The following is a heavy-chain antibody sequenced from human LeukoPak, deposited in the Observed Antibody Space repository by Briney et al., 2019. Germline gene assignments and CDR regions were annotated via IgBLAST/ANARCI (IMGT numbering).Heavy chain of an antibody. CDR1: GFTFSTYS. Sequence: GGSLRLSCAASGFTFSTYSMTWVRQGPGKGLEWVPSIYPGGDSTFYADSVKGRFTISRDNSENTLYLQMSSLRTEDTAIYYCAKDVVPDSGWDLDYWGQGTLVTVSS. V-gene: IGHV3-23*01. CDR2: IYPGGDST. CDR3: AKDVVPDSGWDLDY. D-gene: IGHD6-19*01. J-gene: IGHJ4*02.